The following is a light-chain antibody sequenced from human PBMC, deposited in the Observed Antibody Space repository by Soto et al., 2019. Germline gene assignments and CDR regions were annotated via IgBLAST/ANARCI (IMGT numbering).Light chain of an antibody. V-gene: IGKV3-20*01. J-gene: IGKJ2*01. CDR1: QSVSSSY. CDR2: AAS. CDR3: QQYGSSPPYT. Sequence: EIVLTQSPGTLSLSPGERATLSCRASQSVSSSYLAWYQQKPGQAPRLLIYAASSRATGIPDRFSGSGSGTDFTYTISRLEPEDYAVYYFQQYGSSPPYTFGQGTKLEIK.